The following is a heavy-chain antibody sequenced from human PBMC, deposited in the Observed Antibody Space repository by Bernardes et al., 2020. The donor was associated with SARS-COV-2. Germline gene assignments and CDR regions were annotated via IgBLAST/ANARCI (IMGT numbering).Heavy chain of an antibody. Sequence: GGSLRLSCLASGFTFSDHYMTWIRQAPGKGPEWVSSISSSGSIIHDADSVKGRFTISRDNAKNSLYLQMDSLRAEDTAVYYCAGFGVVIQGFDYWGQGTLVTVSS. CDR2: ISSSGSII. D-gene: IGHD3-3*01. J-gene: IGHJ4*02. V-gene: IGHV3-11*01. CDR1: GFTFSDHY. CDR3: AGFGVVIQGFDY.